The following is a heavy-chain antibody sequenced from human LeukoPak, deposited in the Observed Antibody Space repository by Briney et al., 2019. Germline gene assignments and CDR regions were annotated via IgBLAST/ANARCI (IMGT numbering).Heavy chain of an antibody. CDR1: VFTFSTYW. V-gene: IGHV3-74*01. Sequence: GGSLRLSCAASVFTFSTYWMHWVRRAPWKRRLWVSRIKSDGSTNYADSVKGRFTISRDNANNTLSLQMKSLRPEDTGVYYCARAPSEIGGYYPEYFRHWGQGTLVTVSS. D-gene: IGHD3-22*01. CDR2: IKSDGST. J-gene: IGHJ1*01. CDR3: ARAPSEIGGYYPEYFRH.